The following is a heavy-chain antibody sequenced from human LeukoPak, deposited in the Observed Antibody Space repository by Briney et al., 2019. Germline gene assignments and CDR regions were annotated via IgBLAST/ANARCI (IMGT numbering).Heavy chain of an antibody. CDR1: GFTVSSNY. CDR2: IYSGGST. J-gene: IGHJ4*02. CDR3: AKAGRSCSSTSCYSGY. Sequence: GGSLRLSCAASGFTVSSNYMSWVRQAPGKGLEWVSVIYSGGSTYYADSVKGRFTISRDNSKNTLYLQMNSLRAEDTAVYYCAKAGRSCSSTSCYSGYWGQGTLVTVSS. V-gene: IGHV3-53*01. D-gene: IGHD2-2*01.